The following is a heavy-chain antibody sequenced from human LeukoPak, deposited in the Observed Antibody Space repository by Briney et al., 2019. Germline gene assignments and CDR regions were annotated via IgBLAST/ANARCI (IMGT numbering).Heavy chain of an antibody. V-gene: IGHV4-34*01. CDR3: ARGGRAPPCSGGSCSPNHYYYMDV. CDR2: INHRGST. Sequence: SPTLSLTCAVDGGSFTGDYWRWIRHPPGKGREWMWYINHRGSTNYNPSLKSRATISEDISKNQFSLKLTAVTVGARAGYSLARGGRAPPCSGGSCSPNHYYYMDVWGKGTPVTVSS. J-gene: IGHJ6*03. D-gene: IGHD2-15*01. CDR1: GGSFTGDY.